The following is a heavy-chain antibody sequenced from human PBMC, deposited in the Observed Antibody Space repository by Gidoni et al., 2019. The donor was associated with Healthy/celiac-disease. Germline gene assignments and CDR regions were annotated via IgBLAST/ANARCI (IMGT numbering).Heavy chain of an antibody. Sequence: QVQLVESGGGVVQPGRSLGLSCSASGFTFSSHGMPWVRQAPGKGLEWVAVISYDGSNKYYADSVKGRFTISRDNSKNTLYLQMNSLRAEDTAVYYCAKGGEGSGDYGYYYYYYMDVWGKGTTVTVSS. CDR2: ISYDGSNK. CDR1: GFTFSSHG. D-gene: IGHD4-17*01. J-gene: IGHJ6*03. CDR3: AKGGEGSGDYGYYYYYYMDV. V-gene: IGHV3-30*18.